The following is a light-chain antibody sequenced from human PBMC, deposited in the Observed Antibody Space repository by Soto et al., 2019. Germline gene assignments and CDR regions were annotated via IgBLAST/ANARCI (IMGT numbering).Light chain of an antibody. J-gene: IGKJ2*01. CDR2: ATS. Sequence: DIQMTQSPTSLSASVGDRVTVTCRASQTISRYLIWYQQKPGKAPKLLMYATSALQSGVPSRYSDSRSGTHFTLTISSLQPEDFAIYYCQQSYSHPYTFGQGTKLEMK. CDR1: QTISRY. V-gene: IGKV1-39*01. CDR3: QQSYSHPYT.